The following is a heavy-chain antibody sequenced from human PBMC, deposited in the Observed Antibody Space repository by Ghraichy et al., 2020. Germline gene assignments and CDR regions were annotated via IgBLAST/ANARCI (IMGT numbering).Heavy chain of an antibody. V-gene: IGHV4-39*01. CDR2: IYYSGST. Sequence: SETLSLTCTVSGGSISSSLYYWGWIRQPPGKGLEWIGSIYYSGSTYYNPSLKSRVTISVDTSKYHFSLRLNSVTASDTAVYYCARHVISSWYPTGVYSWGQGTLVTVSS. CDR1: GGSISSSLYY. CDR3: ARHVISSWYPTGVYS. D-gene: IGHD6-13*01. J-gene: IGHJ4*02.